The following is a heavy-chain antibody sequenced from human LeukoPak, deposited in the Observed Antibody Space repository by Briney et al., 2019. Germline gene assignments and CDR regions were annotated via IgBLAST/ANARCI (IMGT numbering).Heavy chain of an antibody. CDR1: GFTFSNAW. CDR2: IKSKTDGGTT. D-gene: IGHD3-9*01. J-gene: IGHJ3*02. CDR3: WYFDWLGSSDI. Sequence: GGSLRLSCAASGFTFSNAWMSWVRQAPGKGLEWVGRIKSKTDGGTTDYAAPVKGRFTISRDDSKNTLYLQMNSLKTEDTAVYYCWYFDWLGSSDIWGQGTMVTVSS. V-gene: IGHV3-15*01.